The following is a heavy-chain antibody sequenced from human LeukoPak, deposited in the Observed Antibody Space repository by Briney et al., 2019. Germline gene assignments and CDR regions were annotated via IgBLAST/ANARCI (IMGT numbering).Heavy chain of an antibody. V-gene: IGHV3-23*01. CDR1: GFTFSTYA. CDR2: ITGSGGST. D-gene: IGHD3-3*01. CDR3: AKQPYDFWSSFEI. J-gene: IGHJ3*02. Sequence: GGSLRLSCEASGFTFSTYAMSWVRQAPGKGLEWVSSITGSGGSTYYAGSVKGQFTISRDNSKNTLYLQMNSLRAEDTAVYYCAKQPYDFWSSFEIWGQGTMVTVSS.